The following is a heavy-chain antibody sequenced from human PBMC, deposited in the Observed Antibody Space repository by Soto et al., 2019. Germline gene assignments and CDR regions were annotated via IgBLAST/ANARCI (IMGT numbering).Heavy chain of an antibody. V-gene: IGHV3-23*01. CDR1: GFTFSNYA. J-gene: IGHJ4*02. Sequence: EVQLLESGGGLVQTGGSLRLSCAASGFTFSNYAMSWVRQAPGKGLEWVSAISGSGSSTYYADSVRGRFTISRDNSKHPLLLQMNSLRAEDTALYYCAATFGDYWGQGTLVTVSS. CDR2: ISGSGSST. D-gene: IGHD3-10*01. CDR3: AATFGDY.